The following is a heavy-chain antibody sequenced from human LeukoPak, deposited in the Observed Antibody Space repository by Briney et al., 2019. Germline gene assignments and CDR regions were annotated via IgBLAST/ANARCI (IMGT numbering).Heavy chain of an antibody. J-gene: IGHJ6*03. CDR2: IRSKANRYAT. CDR1: GFTFSGSA. CDR3: TSQPLYYYDSSGYSHYYYYVDV. Sequence: PGGSLRLSCAASGFTFSGSAMHWVRQASGKGLEWVGRIRSKANRYATAYAASVKGRFTISRDDSKNTAYLQMNSLKTEDTAVYYCTSQPLYYYDSSGYSHYYYYVDVWGKGTTVTVSS. D-gene: IGHD3-22*01. V-gene: IGHV3-73*01.